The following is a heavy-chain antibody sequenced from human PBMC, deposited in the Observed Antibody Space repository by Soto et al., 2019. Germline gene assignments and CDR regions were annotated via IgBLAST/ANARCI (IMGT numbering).Heavy chain of an antibody. J-gene: IGHJ4*02. CDR2: ISGDAGRT. Sequence: EVQLLESGGALVQPGGSLRLSCEASGFTYVKYAMSWVRQAPGKGLEWVSGISGDAGRTFYADSVKGRFTISRDNSKNTVYLQMNSLRVEDTAVYYCVKDTVVVINGRDFDYWGQGTLVTVSS. CDR1: GFTYVKYA. CDR3: VKDTVVVINGRDFDY. V-gene: IGHV3-23*01. D-gene: IGHD3-22*01.